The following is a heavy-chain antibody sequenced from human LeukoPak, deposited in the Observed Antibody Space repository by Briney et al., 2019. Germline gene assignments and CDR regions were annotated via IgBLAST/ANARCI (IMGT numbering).Heavy chain of an antibody. CDR1: GGTFSSYA. CDR2: IIPIFGTA. CDR3: ARDSEGLFDP. Sequence: ASVKVSCXASGGTFSSYAISWVRQAPGQGLEWMGRIIPIFGTANYAQKFQGRVTITTDESTSTAYMELSSLRSEDTAVYYCARDSEGLFDPWGQGTLVTVSS. J-gene: IGHJ5*02. V-gene: IGHV1-69*05.